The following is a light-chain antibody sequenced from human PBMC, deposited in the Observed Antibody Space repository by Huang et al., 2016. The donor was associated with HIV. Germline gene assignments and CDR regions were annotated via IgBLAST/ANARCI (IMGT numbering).Light chain of an antibody. CDR3: QQYNSYPWT. Sequence: IRLTQSPSSLSASIGDRATITCRASQGISTDVAWYQQKPGKPPELLIYGAASLESGVPSTFSGSGSGTEFTLTIRSLQPDDLGTYYCQQYNSYPWTFGQGTKVEIK. CDR1: QGISTD. J-gene: IGKJ1*01. CDR2: GAA. V-gene: IGKV1-13*02.